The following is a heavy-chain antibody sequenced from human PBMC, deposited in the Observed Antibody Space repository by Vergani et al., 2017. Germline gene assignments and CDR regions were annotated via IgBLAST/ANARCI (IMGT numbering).Heavy chain of an antibody. J-gene: IGHJ6*02. CDR2: IRYDGSSE. Sequence: QVQILRSGGGVVQPGGSLRLSCTLSGFTLNTYGIHWVRQAPGKGLEWVSFIRYDGSSEYYGDSVKGRFTISRDKSQNTVNLQMNSLRTEDTAVYFCANSVIAGNVGVAYFGMDVWGRGTTVTVSS. CDR3: ANSVIAGNVGVAYFGMDV. D-gene: IGHD2/OR15-2a*01. CDR1: GFTLNTYG. V-gene: IGHV3-30*02.